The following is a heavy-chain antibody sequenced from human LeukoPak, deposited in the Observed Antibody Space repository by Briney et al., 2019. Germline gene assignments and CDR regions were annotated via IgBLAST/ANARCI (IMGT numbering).Heavy chain of an antibody. J-gene: IGHJ5*02. Sequence: SETLSLTCTVSGGSISSYYWSWIRQPPGKGLEWIGYIYYSGSTNYNPSLKSRVTISVDTSKNQFSLKPSSVTAADTAVYYCARAPTRMVRGVTRNWFDPWGQGTLVTVSS. V-gene: IGHV4-59*01. CDR3: ARAPTRMVRGVTRNWFDP. D-gene: IGHD3-10*01. CDR2: IYYSGST. CDR1: GGSISSYY.